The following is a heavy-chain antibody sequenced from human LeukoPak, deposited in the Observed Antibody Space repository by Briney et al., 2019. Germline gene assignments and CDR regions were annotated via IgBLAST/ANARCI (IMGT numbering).Heavy chain of an antibody. J-gene: IGHJ4*02. CDR1: GFTFSSYA. V-gene: IGHV3-64*01. D-gene: IGHD5-12*01. Sequence: GGSLRLSCAASGFTFSSYAMHWVRQAPGKGLEYVSAISSNGGSTYYANSVKGRFTISRDSSKNTLYLQMGSLRAEDMAVYYCARGGYSGYDYAYWGQGTLVTVSS. CDR3: ARGGYSGYDYAY. CDR2: ISSNGGST.